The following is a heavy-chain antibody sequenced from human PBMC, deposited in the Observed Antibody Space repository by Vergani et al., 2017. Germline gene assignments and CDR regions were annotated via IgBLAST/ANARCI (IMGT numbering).Heavy chain of an antibody. V-gene: IGHV4-59*01. CDR2: IYYSGST. CDR1: GGSISSYY. D-gene: IGHD3-3*01. Sequence: QVQLQESGPGLVKPSETLSLTCTVSGGSISSYYWSWIRQPPGKGLEWIGYIYYSGSTNYNPSLKSRVTISVDTSKNQLSLKLSSVTAADTAVYYCARVNFWSGYGGYYYYMDVWGKGTTVTVSS. CDR3: ARVNFWSGYGGYYYYMDV. J-gene: IGHJ6*03.